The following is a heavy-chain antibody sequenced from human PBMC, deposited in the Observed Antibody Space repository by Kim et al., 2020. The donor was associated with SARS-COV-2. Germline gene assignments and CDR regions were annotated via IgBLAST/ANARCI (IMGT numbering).Heavy chain of an antibody. CDR2: IIPIFGTA. CDR1: GGTFSSYA. V-gene: IGHV1-69*13. J-gene: IGHJ6*03. D-gene: IGHD3-10*01. CDR3: AGLWFRELFPGYYYMDV. Sequence: SVKVSCKASGGTFSSYAISWVRQAPGQGLEWMGGIIPIFGTANYAQKFQGRVTINADESTSTAYMELSSLRSEDTAVYYCAGLWFRELFPGYYYMDVWGKGTTVTVSS.